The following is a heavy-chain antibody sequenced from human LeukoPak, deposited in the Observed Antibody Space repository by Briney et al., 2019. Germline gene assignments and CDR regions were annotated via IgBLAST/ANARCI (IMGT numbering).Heavy chain of an antibody. CDR2: INPNSGGT. CDR1: GYTFTVYD. D-gene: IGHD6-6*01. CDR3: ARPRWQLVPYFVA. Sequence: VASVKVSCKASGYTFTVYDMHWVRQAPGQGLEWMGWINPNSGGTNFAQKFQGTVAMTRDTSISTAYLELGSLRSDDTAVYFCARPRWQLVPYFVAWGGEALVTVAS. V-gene: IGHV1-2*02. J-gene: IGHJ5*02.